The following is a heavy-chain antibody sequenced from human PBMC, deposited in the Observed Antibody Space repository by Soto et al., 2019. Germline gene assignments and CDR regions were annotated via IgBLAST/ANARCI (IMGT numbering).Heavy chain of an antibody. V-gene: IGHV3-23*01. CDR3: AKLLHNSDYNVMDA. J-gene: IGHJ6*02. Sequence: EVQLLESGGDLVQPGGSLRLVCAASGFTFSNSGMRWVRQAPGQGLEWVSSIGPSGNTYYSAAVKGRFTISRDISKNTLFLQLDSLRAEDTATYYCAKLLHNSDYNVMDAWGQGTTVTVSS. D-gene: IGHD1-1*01. CDR1: GFTFSNSG. CDR2: SIGPSGNT.